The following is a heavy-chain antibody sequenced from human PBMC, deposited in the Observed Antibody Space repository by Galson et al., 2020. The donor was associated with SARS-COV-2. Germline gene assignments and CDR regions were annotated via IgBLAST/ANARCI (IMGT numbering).Heavy chain of an antibody. V-gene: IGHV1-2*02. Sequence: ASVKVSRKASGYTLTDYYIHWVRQAPGQGLEWMGWINPKRGGTNYAQKFEGRVTMTRDTSITTAYMEPSRLRADDTAVYYCARLRYYDVLAGYVVDVWGQGTMVTVSS. J-gene: IGHJ6*02. D-gene: IGHD3-9*01. CDR1: GYTLTDYY. CDR3: ARLRYYDVLAGYVVDV. CDR2: INPKRGGT.